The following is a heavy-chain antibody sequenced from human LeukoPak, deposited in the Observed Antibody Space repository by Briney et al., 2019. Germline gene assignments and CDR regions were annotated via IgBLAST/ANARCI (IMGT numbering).Heavy chain of an antibody. Sequence: GESLKISCQTYGYRFTNYWIGWVRQVPGQGLEWMGIIYPGDSHTIYSPSFQGRVTISADKSMSAAFLQWSRLEASDTAMYYCARSLYGSGSYYLDYWGQGTLVTVSS. V-gene: IGHV5-51*01. CDR2: IYPGDSHT. CDR3: ARSLYGSGSYYLDY. J-gene: IGHJ4*02. CDR1: GYRFTNYW. D-gene: IGHD3-10*01.